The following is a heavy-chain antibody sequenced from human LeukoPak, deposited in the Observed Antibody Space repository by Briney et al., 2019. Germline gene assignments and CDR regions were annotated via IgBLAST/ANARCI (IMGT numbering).Heavy chain of an antibody. CDR2: FDPEDGEP. J-gene: IGHJ5*02. V-gene: IGHV1-24*01. D-gene: IGHD3-10*01. CDR3: AGSQNWFDP. Sequence: ASVNVSCKVSGSTLTELSMHWVRQAPGEGLEWMGGFDPEDGEPIYAQRFQGRVTMTEDTSTDTVHMELSSLRSEDTAVYYCAGSQNWFDPWGQGTLVTVSS. CDR1: GSTLTELS.